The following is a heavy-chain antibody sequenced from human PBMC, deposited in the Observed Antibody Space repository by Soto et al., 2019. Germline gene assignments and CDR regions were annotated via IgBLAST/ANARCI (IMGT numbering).Heavy chain of an antibody. D-gene: IGHD4-17*01. J-gene: IGHJ5*02. CDR2: ISSSSSYI. Sequence: GGSLRLSCAASGFTFGSYSMNWVRQAPGKGLEWVSSISSSSSYIYYADSVKGRFTISRDNAKNSLYLQMNSLRAEDTAVYYCARSPTTTPPWFDPWGQGTLVTVSS. V-gene: IGHV3-21*01. CDR1: GFTFGSYS. CDR3: ARSPTTTPPWFDP.